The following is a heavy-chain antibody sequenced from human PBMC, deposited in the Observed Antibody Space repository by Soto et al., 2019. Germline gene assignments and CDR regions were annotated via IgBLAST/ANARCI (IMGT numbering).Heavy chain of an antibody. D-gene: IGHD3-3*01. Sequence: QVQLQESGPGLVKPSQTLSLTCTVSGGSISSGGYYWSWIRQHPGKGLEWIGYIYYSGSTYYNPSLKSRVTISVATSKNQFSLKLSSVTAADTAVYYCARVGITIFGVIRTGYWFDPWGQGTLVTVSS. J-gene: IGHJ5*02. V-gene: IGHV4-31*03. CDR2: IYYSGST. CDR3: ARVGITIFGVIRTGYWFDP. CDR1: GGSISSGGYY.